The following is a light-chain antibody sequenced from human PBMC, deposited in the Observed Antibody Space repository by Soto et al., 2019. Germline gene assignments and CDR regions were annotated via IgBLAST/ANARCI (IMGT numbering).Light chain of an antibody. J-gene: IGKJ1*01. CDR1: QSVSNNY. V-gene: IGKV3-20*01. CDR3: QQYGSSPWT. CDR2: GAS. Sequence: EIVLTQSPGTLSLSPGERATLSCRASQSVSNNYIAWYQQKPGQAPRLLIYGASSRATGMPDRFSGSGSGTDFTLTISRLEPEDFAVYYCQQYGSSPWTFGRGTKVEIK.